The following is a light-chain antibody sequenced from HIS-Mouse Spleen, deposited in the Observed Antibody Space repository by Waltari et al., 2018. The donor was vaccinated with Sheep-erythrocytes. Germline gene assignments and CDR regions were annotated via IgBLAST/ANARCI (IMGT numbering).Light chain of an antibody. V-gene: IGLV2-11*01. CDR2: DVS. J-gene: IGLJ1*01. Sequence: QSALTQPRSVSGSPGQSVTIPCPGTSSDVGCYNLFSWYQQHPGKAPKLMIYDVSKRPSGVPDRFSGSKSGNTASLTISGLQAEDEADYYCCSYAGSYNHVFATGTKVTVL. CDR1: SSDVGCYNL. CDR3: CSYAGSYNHV.